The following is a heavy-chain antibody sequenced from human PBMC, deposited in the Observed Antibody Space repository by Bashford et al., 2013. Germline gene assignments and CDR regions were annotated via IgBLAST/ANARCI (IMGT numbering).Heavy chain of an antibody. CDR3: ARDGVSLIGYNWFDP. Sequence: WVRQAPGQGLEWMGWINLNTGGTSSAQKFQGRVSMTRDTSISTAYMELRRLRPDDTAIYYCARDGVSLIGYNWFDPWGQGTLVTVSS. V-gene: IGHV1-2*02. J-gene: IGHJ5*02. CDR2: INLNTGGT. D-gene: IGHD2/OR15-2a*01.